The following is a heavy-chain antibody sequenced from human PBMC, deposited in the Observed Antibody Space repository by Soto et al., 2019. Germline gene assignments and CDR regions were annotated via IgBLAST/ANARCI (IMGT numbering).Heavy chain of an antibody. V-gene: IGHV4-61*01. CDR3: ARERRDSHWIDP. CDR1: GGSVSSESYY. J-gene: IGHJ5*02. Sequence: SETLSLTCSVSGGSVSSESYYWSWIRQTPGKGLEWIGNVENSGSTKYNPSLKSRVTISVDTSKNQFSLRLSSVTGADTAVYYCARERRDSHWIDPCGQGTLVTVSS. D-gene: IGHD2-21*01. CDR2: VENSGST.